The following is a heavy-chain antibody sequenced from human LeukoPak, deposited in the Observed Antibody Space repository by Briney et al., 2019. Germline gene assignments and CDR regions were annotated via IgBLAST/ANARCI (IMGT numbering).Heavy chain of an antibody. D-gene: IGHD3-22*01. J-gene: IGHJ4*02. V-gene: IGHV4-34*01. CDR2: IDYSGSP. Sequence: SGTLSLTCGVFGGSFSGYYWTWIRQSPGKGLEWIGEIDYSGSPNYNPSLKSRVTISVDTSKNQFSLRLSSVTAADTAVYYCARGRYYFDSSGYDYWGQGTLVSVSS. CDR1: GGSFSGYY. CDR3: ARGRYYFDSSGYDY.